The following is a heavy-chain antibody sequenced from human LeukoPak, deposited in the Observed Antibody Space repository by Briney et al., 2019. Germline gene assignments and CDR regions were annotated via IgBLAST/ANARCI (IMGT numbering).Heavy chain of an antibody. J-gene: IGHJ4*02. D-gene: IGHD6-13*01. Sequence: GGSLRLSCAASGFTFSGYGMSWVRQAPGKGLKWVSAISSNGGSTYYANSVKGRFTISRDNSKNTLYLQMGSLRAEDMAVYYCARVVAAAGFYYFDYWGQGTLVTVSS. CDR2: ISSNGGST. V-gene: IGHV3-64*01. CDR1: GFTFSGYG. CDR3: ARVVAAAGFYYFDY.